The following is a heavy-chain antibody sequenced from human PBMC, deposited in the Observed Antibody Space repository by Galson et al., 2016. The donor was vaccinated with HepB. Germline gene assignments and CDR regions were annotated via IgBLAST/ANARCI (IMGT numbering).Heavy chain of an antibody. CDR1: GFTFSSYI. D-gene: IGHD3-3*01. CDR2: ITNTGDST. CDR3: ARSQISGVVNGPY. J-gene: IGHJ4*02. V-gene: IGHV3-23*01. Sequence: SLRLSCAASGFTFSSYIMSWVRQAPGKGLEWVSGITNTGDSTYYADSVKDRFTLSRDNSKNTRYLQMNNLRAEDTAVYYCARSQISGVVNGPYWGQGTLVTVSS.